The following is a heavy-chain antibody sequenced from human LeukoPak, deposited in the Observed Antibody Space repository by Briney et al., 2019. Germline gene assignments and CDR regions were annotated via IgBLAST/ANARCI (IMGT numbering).Heavy chain of an antibody. J-gene: IGHJ3*02. CDR1: GFNSNNAW. CDR2: IKRKTDGGTT. V-gene: IGHV3-15*01. Sequence: GGSLRLSCAVSGFNSNNAWLSWVRQAPGKGLEWVGRIKRKTDGGTTDYAAPVKGRFTVSRDDSKDTLYLQMNSLKTEDTAVYYCTTDPSDAFDIWGQGTMVTVSS. CDR3: TTDPSDAFDI.